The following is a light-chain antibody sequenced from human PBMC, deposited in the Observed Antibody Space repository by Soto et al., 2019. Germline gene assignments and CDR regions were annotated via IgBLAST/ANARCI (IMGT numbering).Light chain of an antibody. CDR1: QGISIY. Sequence: DIQMTQSPSSLSASVGDRVTITCRASQGISIYLAWYQQKPGKVPKLLIYAATTLQSGVPSRFGGSGSGTDFTLTISSLQPEDVATYYCQNYNSAPWTFGQGTRVEIK. CDR3: QNYNSAPWT. CDR2: AAT. J-gene: IGKJ1*01. V-gene: IGKV1-27*01.